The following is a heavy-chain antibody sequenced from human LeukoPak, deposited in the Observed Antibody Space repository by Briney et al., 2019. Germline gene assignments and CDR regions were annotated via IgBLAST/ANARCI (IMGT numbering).Heavy chain of an antibody. J-gene: IGHJ4*02. D-gene: IGHD3-10*01. CDR3: ATDLGIWFDKNNT. CDR1: GKTLTELS. Sequence: ASVKVSCKVSGKTLTELSMHWVRQSPGKGLAWMGGFDPEDTETIYAQKFQGRVTMTEDTSTDTAYMELSSLNSEDTAVYYCATDLGIWFDKNNTWGQGTLVTVSS. V-gene: IGHV1-24*01. CDR2: FDPEDTET.